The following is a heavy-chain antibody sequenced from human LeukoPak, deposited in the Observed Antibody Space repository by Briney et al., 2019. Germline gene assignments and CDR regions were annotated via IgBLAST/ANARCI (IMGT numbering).Heavy chain of an antibody. CDR1: SASINSAGYY. Sequence: SETLSLTCTVSSASINSAGYYWSWIRQLPGKGLEWIGYISYTGSTYYNPSLKSRVIISRDTSKNQFSLKLSSVTAADTAIYYCARGDYWGQGTLVTVSS. CDR2: ISYTGST. J-gene: IGHJ4*02. CDR3: ARGDY. V-gene: IGHV4-31*03.